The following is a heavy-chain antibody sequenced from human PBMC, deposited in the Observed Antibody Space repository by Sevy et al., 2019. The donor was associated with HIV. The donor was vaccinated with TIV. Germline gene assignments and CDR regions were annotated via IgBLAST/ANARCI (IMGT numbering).Heavy chain of an antibody. V-gene: IGHV1-18*04. CDR2: ISTYNGKT. CDR3: ARGRGIAVAGGGYYSDY. J-gene: IGHJ4*02. D-gene: IGHD6-19*01. Sequence: ASVKVSCMASGYTFSRSVITWVRQAPGQGLEWMGWISTYNGKTNYAQKFQDRVTMTTDTSTNTDYMELRSLRSDDTAIYFCARGRGIAVAGGGYYSDYWGQGSLVTVSS. CDR1: GYTFSRSV.